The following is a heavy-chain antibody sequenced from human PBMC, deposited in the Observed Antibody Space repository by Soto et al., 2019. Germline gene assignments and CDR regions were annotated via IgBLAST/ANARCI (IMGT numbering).Heavy chain of an antibody. V-gene: IGHV1-8*01. CDR1: GYTFTSYD. CDR2: MNPNSGNT. D-gene: IGHD3-3*01. J-gene: IGHJ6*03. Sequence: GASVKVSCKASGYTFTSYDINWVRQATGQGLEWMGWMNPNSGNTGYAQKFQGRVTMTRNISISTAYMELSSLRSEDTAVYYCARQAYYDFWSGYWKDYCYYMDVWGKGTTVTVSS. CDR3: ARQAYYDFWSGYWKDYCYYMDV.